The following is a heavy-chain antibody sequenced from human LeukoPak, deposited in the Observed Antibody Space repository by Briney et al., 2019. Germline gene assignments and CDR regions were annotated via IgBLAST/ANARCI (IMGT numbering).Heavy chain of an antibody. CDR2: INPNSGGT. Sequence: ASVKVSFKASGHTFTGYYMHWVRQAPGQGLEWMGWINPNSGGTNYAPKFQGRVTMTRDTSISTAYMELSGLRSDDTAVYYCARDGGFDYWGQGTLVAVSS. D-gene: IGHD3-3*01. J-gene: IGHJ4*02. CDR1: GHTFTGYY. CDR3: ARDGGFDY. V-gene: IGHV1-2*02.